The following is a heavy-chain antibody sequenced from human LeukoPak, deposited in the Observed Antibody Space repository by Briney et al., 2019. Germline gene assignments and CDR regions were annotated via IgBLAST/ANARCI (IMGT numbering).Heavy chain of an antibody. V-gene: IGHV3-23*01. D-gene: IGHD2-2*02. Sequence: PGGSLRLSCAASGFTFSRYGMSWVRQAPGKGLEWVSGISGGGGTTYYADSVKGRFTISTDNSKNTLYLQMNSLRAEDTAVYYCAKDRHTLDAFDIWGQGTMVTVSS. CDR2: ISGGGGTT. CDR3: AKDRHTLDAFDI. J-gene: IGHJ3*02. CDR1: GFTFSRYG.